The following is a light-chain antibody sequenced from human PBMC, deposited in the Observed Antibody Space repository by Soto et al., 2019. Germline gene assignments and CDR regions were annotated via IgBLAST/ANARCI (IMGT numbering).Light chain of an antibody. CDR2: KAS. CDR1: QSISAW. V-gene: IGKV1-5*03. J-gene: IGKJ4*01. CDR3: QQYNSNPLT. Sequence: DIQMTQSPSTLSASVGDRVIITCRASQSISAWLAWYQQKPGKAPKLLIYKASSLESGVPSRFSGSGSGTEFPLTISGLHPDDFATYYCQQYNSNPLTFGGGTNVEIK.